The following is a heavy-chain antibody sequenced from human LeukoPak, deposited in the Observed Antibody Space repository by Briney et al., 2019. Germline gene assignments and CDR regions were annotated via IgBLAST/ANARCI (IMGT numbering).Heavy chain of an antibody. Sequence: SETLSPTCAVSGGSLSGYYWSWIRQPPGKGLEWIGEINHSGSTNYNPSLKSRVTISVDTSKNQFSLKLSSVTAADTAVYYCARHSNGGDCSGSSCYVFDYWGQGTLVTVSS. V-gene: IGHV4-34*01. CDR3: ARHSNGGDCSGSSCYVFDY. J-gene: IGHJ4*02. CDR2: INHSGST. D-gene: IGHD2-15*01. CDR1: GGSLSGYY.